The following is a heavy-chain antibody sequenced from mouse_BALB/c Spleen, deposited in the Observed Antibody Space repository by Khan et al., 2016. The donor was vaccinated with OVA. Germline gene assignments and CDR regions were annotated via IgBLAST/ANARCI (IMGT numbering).Heavy chain of an antibody. CDR1: GFTFSSFG. V-gene: IGHV5-17*02. J-gene: IGHJ1*02. D-gene: IGHD3-1*01. Sequence: EVELVESGGGLVQPGGSRKLSCAASGFTFSSFGMHWVRQAPKKGLEWVAYISSGSSTIYYVDTVKGRFTISRDSPKNTLFLQMTSLRSEDTAMYYCARSGGIFHWYFDVRGALTSVTVAS. CDR2: ISSGSSTI. CDR3: ARSGGIFHWYFDV.